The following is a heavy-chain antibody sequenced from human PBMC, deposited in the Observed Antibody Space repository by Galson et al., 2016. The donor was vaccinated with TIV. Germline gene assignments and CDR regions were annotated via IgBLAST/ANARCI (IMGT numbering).Heavy chain of an antibody. Sequence: PALVTPPQTLTLTCTFSGFSLSTSGVGVGWIRQPPGKALEWLASIYWDEDRRFSPSLKDRLIITKVTSRNQVVLTMTIMGPTDTATYYCAHNLRGPGSACPRQYRGQGMLVSV. V-gene: IGHV2-5*02. CDR1: GFSLSTSGVG. CDR2: IYWDEDR. J-gene: IGHJ4*02. D-gene: IGHD6-25*01. CDR3: AHNLRGPGSACPRQY.